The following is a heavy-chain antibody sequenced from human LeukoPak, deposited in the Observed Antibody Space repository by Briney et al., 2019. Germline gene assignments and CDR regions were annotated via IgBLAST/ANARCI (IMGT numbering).Heavy chain of an antibody. CDR1: GYNFTNYG. Sequence: ASVKVSCKASGYNFTNYGISWVRQPRGQGLEWMGWISAYSGDTNYAQRLEARLTMTTDTSPTPAYLELRSLTSDDTAVYYCARAPSFGDYGGDYWGQGTLVTVSS. CDR3: ARAPSFGDYGGDY. CDR2: ISAYSGDT. J-gene: IGHJ4*02. D-gene: IGHD4-17*01. V-gene: IGHV1-18*01.